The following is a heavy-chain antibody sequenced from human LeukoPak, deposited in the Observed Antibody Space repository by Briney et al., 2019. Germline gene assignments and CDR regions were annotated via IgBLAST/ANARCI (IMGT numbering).Heavy chain of an antibody. V-gene: IGHV1-2*02. Sequence: ASVTVSCKASGYTFTGYYMHWVRQAPGQGLEWMGWINPNSGGTNYAQKFQGRVTMTTDTSTSTANMELRSLRSDDTAVYYCARDSGITNMFGGGRGSALEEPDDVFDIWGQGTMVIVSS. J-gene: IGHJ3*02. D-gene: IGHD3-16*01. CDR1: GYTFTGYY. CDR3: ARDSGITNMFGGGRGSALEEPDDVFDI. CDR2: INPNSGGT.